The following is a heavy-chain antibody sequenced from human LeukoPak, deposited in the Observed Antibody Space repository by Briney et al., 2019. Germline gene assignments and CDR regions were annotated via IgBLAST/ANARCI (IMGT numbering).Heavy chain of an antibody. V-gene: IGHV3-48*04. D-gene: IGHD2-2*01. CDR2: ISSSSSTI. Sequence: PGGSLRLSCAASGFTFSSYSMNWVRQAPGKGLEWVSYISSSSSTIYYADSVKGRFTISRDNAKNSLYLQMNSLRAEDTAVYYCARDGDCSSTSCHLGWVYYYMDVWGKGTTVTVSS. CDR1: GFTFSSYS. CDR3: ARDGDCSSTSCHLGWVYYYMDV. J-gene: IGHJ6*03.